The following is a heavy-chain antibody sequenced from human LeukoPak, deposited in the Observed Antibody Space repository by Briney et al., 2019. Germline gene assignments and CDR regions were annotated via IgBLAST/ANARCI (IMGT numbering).Heavy chain of an antibody. CDR2: IDPGDFDT. Sequence: GESLKISCKGSGYTFTSYWIGWVRQMPGKGLEWMGIIDPGDFDTRYSPSFQGQVTISADKSISTAYLQWSSLKASDTAMYYCARVTYYYDSSGYSTFFDYWGQGTLVTVSS. J-gene: IGHJ4*02. D-gene: IGHD3-22*01. V-gene: IGHV5-51*01. CDR3: ARVTYYYDSSGYSTFFDY. CDR1: GYTFTSYW.